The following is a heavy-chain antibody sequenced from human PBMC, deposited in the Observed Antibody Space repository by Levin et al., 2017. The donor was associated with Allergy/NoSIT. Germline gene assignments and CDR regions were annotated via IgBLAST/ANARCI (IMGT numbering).Heavy chain of an antibody. V-gene: IGHV2-70*11. Sequence: ASGPTLVKPTQTLTLTCTFSGFSLSTTRMCVSWIRQPPGKALEWLARIDWDDDKYYSTSLKTRLTISKDTSKNQVVLTMTDMDPVDTATYYCARIEYSSSSGGNYYYGMDVWGQGTTVTVSS. CDR2: IDWDDDK. CDR3: ARIEYSSSSGGNYYYGMDV. J-gene: IGHJ6*02. D-gene: IGHD6-6*01. CDR1: GFSLSTTRMC.